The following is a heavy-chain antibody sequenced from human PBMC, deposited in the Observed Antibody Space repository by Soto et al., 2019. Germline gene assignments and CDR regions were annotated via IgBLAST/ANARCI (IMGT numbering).Heavy chain of an antibody. D-gene: IGHD2-2*01. V-gene: IGHV3-74*01. CDR2: INSDGSST. CDR3: ITMVRFDY. Sequence: GGSLRLSCAASGFTFSSYWMHWVRQAPGKGLVWVSRINSDGSSTRYADSVKGRFTISRDDAKNSLKIEDTAVYYCTTDSYSSITMVRFDYWGHGTLVTVSS. CDR1: GFTFSSYW. J-gene: IGHJ4*01.